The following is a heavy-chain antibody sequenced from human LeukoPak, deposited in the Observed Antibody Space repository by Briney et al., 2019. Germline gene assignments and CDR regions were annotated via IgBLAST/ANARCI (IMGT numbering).Heavy chain of an antibody. V-gene: IGHV3-23*01. CDR2: MSGSGGST. J-gene: IGHJ3*02. CDR1: GFTFSSYA. CDR3: AKDREYSYVYDAFDI. Sequence: PGGSLRLSCAASGFTFSSYAMSWVRQAPGKGLEWVSGMSGSGGSTYYADSVKGRFTISRDNSRNTLYLQMNTPGAEDTAVYYCAKDREYSYVYDAFDIWGQGTLVTVSS. D-gene: IGHD3-16*01.